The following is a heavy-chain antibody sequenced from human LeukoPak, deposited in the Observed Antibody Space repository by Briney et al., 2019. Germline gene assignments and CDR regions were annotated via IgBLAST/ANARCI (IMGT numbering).Heavy chain of an antibody. CDR1: GGTFSSYA. CDR2: IIPIFGTA. Sequence: ASVKVSCKASGGTFSSYAISWVRQAPGQGLEWMGGIIPIFGTANYAQKFQGRVTITADESTSTAYMELSSLRSEDTAVYYCARAQESLLWFGELSPLFYFDYWGQGTLVTVSS. D-gene: IGHD3-10*01. J-gene: IGHJ4*02. V-gene: IGHV1-69*13. CDR3: ARAQESLLWFGELSPLFYFDY.